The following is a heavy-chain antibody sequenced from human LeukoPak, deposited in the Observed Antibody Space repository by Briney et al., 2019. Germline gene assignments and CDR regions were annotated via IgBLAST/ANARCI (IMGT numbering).Heavy chain of an antibody. CDR3: ARGLVVVVAATRGMDV. CDR2: ISYTGTT. V-gene: IGHV4-39*01. CDR1: GGSISSSTYY. D-gene: IGHD2-15*01. J-gene: IGHJ6*02. Sequence: SETLSLTCTVSGGSISSSTYYWGWIRQSPGKGLEWIGSISYTGTTYYKSSLKSRVTISVDTSKNQFSLNLSSVTAADTAVYYCARGLVVVVAATRGMDVWGQGTTVTVSS.